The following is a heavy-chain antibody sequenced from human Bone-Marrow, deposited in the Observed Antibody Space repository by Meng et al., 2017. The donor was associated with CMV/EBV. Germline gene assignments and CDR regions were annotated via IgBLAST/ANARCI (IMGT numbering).Heavy chain of an antibody. V-gene: IGHV1-18*01. D-gene: IGHD3-3*01. CDR2: ISAYYGNT. Sequence: ASVKVSCKASGYTFTRYGFSWVRQAPGQGLEWMGWISAYYGNTNYAQKLQGRVTMTTDTSTSTAYMELRSLRSDDTAVYYCARDTRRSSGRGWFDCWSGMDVWGRGTTVTVSS. CDR3: ARDTRRSSGRGWFDCWSGMDV. J-gene: IGHJ6*02. CDR1: GYTFTRYG.